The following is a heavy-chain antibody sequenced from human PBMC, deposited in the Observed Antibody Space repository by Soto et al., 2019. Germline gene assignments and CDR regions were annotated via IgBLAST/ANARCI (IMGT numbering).Heavy chain of an antibody. CDR2: ISAYNGNT. V-gene: IGHV1-18*01. CDR3: ARDQVRFLDTTNWFDP. Sequence: ASLKVSCKASGYTFTSYGISWVRQAPGQGLEWMGWISAYNGNTNYAQKLQGRVTMTTDTSTSTAYMELRSLRSDDTAVYYCARDQVRFLDTTNWFDPWGRGTLVTVS. D-gene: IGHD3-3*01. J-gene: IGHJ5*02. CDR1: GYTFTSYG.